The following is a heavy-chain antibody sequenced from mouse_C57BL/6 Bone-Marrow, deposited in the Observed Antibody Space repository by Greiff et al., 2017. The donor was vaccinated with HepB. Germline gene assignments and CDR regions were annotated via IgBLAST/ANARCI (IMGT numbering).Heavy chain of an antibody. Sequence: QVQLQQPGAELVKPGASVKMSCKASGYTFTSYWITWVKQRPGQGLEWIGDIYPGSGSTNYNEKFKSKATLTVDTSSSTAYMQLSSLTSDDSAVYYCANNYGSRGYFDVWGTGTTVTVSS. V-gene: IGHV1-55*01. J-gene: IGHJ1*03. CDR3: ANNYGSRGYFDV. D-gene: IGHD1-1*01. CDR2: IYPGSGST. CDR1: GYTFTSYW.